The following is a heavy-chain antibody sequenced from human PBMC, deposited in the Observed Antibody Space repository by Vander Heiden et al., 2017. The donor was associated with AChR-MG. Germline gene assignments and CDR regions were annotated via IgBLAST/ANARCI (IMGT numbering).Heavy chain of an antibody. J-gene: IGHJ6*02. CDR1: GFPFSSYA. CDR2: ISGSGGST. V-gene: IGHV3-23*01. CDR3: AKEIAPGKNYYGMDV. Sequence: EVQLLEPGGGLVQPGGSLRLSCAASGFPFSSYAMSWVRQAPGKGLGWVSAISGSGGSTYYADSVKGRFTISRDNSKNTLYLQMNSLRAEDTAVYYCAKEIAPGKNYYGMDVWGQGTTVTVSS. D-gene: IGHD6-13*01.